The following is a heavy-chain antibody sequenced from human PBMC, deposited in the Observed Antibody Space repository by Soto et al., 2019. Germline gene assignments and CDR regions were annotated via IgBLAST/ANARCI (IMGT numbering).Heavy chain of an antibody. Sequence: GGSLRLSCAASGFTFSSYNMNWVRQAPGKGLEWLSYISSRSTPIYYADSVKGRFTISRDNGKNSVYLQMNSLRDEDTAVYYCARGENRGYSYQIYYYFGMDVWGQGTTVTVSS. J-gene: IGHJ6*02. CDR1: GFTFSSYN. D-gene: IGHD5-18*01. CDR2: ISSRSTPI. CDR3: ARGENRGYSYQIYYYFGMDV. V-gene: IGHV3-48*02.